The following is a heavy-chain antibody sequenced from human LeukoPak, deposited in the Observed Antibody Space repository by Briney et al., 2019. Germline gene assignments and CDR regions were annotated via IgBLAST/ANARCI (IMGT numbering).Heavy chain of an antibody. D-gene: IGHD4-17*01. Sequence: GGSLRLSCAASGFTFRTYAMHWVRQAPGKGLEYVSAISSSGASTYYANSVKGRFTTSRDNSKNTLYLQMGSLRAEDMGVYYCARDQSMTTVTTCDYWGQGTLVTVSS. CDR3: ARDQSMTTVTTCDY. J-gene: IGHJ4*02. V-gene: IGHV3-64*01. CDR2: ISSSGAST. CDR1: GFTFRTYA.